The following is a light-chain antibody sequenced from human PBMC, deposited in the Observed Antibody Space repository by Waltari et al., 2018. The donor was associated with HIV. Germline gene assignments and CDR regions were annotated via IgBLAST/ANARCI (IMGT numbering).Light chain of an antibody. J-gene: IGLJ2*01. V-gene: IGLV2-14*03. CDR1: TSDVGSYHF. CDR3: SSYANTNSVI. Sequence: QSALTQPASVSGSPGQSITIPCSGPTSDVGSYHFVSWYQKHPGKAPKLMIHEVTNRSSGASTRFSGSKSGKTAYLTISGLQTEDEADYYCSSYANTNSVIFGGGTKLTVL. CDR2: EVT.